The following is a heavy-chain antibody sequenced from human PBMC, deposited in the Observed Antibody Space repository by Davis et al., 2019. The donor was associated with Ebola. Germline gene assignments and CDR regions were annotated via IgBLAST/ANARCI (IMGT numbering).Heavy chain of an antibody. J-gene: IGHJ6*02. V-gene: IGHV4-39*07. CDR1: GGSISSSSYY. CDR3: ARRYCSSTSCYGYYYYGMDV. D-gene: IGHD2-2*01. CDR2: INHSGST. Sequence: SETLSLTCTVSGGSISSSSYYWGWIRQPPGKGLEWIGEINHSGSTNYNPSLKSRVTISVDTSKNQFSLKLSSVTAADTAVYYCARRYCSSTSCYGYYYYGMDVWGQGTTVTVSS.